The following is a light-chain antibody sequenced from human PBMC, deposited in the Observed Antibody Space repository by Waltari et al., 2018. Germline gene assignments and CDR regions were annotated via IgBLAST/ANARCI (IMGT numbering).Light chain of an antibody. Sequence: YVLTQPPSVSVAPGKTARITCGATNIGSISVHWYQQKPGQAPVLVIYNDSDRPSGIPERFSGANAGNTATLTISRVEAGDEADYYCQVWNSNNDHYVCGTGTKVTVL. CDR2: NDS. CDR3: QVWNSNNDHYV. J-gene: IGLJ1*01. CDR1: NIGSIS. V-gene: IGLV3-21*04.